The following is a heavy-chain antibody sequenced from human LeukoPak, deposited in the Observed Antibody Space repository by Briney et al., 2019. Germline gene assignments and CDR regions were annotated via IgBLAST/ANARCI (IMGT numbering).Heavy chain of an antibody. CDR2: INHSGST. V-gene: IGHV4-34*01. J-gene: IGHJ2*01. CDR1: GGSFSGYY. D-gene: IGHD6-13*01. CDR3: ARATYSSTWYSRYFDL. Sequence: SETLSLTCAVYGGSFSGYYWSWIRQPPGKGLEWIGEINHSGSTNYNPSLKSRVTISVDTSKNQFSLKLSSVTAADTAVYYCARATYSSTWYSRYFDLWGRGTLVTVSS.